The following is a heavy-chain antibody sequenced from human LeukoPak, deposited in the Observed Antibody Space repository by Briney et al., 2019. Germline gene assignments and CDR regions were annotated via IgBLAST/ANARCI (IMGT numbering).Heavy chain of an antibody. V-gene: IGHV3-23*01. D-gene: IGHD2-15*01. CDR2: ISGSGGRT. J-gene: IGHJ4*02. Sequence: GGSLRLSCAASGFTFSNAWMSWVRQAPGKGLEWVSAISGSGGRTYYADSVKGRFTISRDNSKKTLYLQMSSLRAKDTAVYYCARGYCSSSTCYSPFEYWGQGILVTVSS. CDR3: ARGYCSSSTCYSPFEY. CDR1: GFTFSNAW.